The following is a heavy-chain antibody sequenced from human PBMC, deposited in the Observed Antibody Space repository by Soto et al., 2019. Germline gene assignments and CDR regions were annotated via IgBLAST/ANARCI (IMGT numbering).Heavy chain of an antibody. J-gene: IGHJ4*02. V-gene: IGHV4-31*03. D-gene: IGHD2-2*01. Sequence: SETLSLTCTASGGSISSGGYYWSWIRQHPGKGLEWIGYIYYSGSTYYNPSLKSRVTISVDTSKNQFSLKLSSVTAADTAVYYCARDPRYCSSTSCPESYWGQGTLVTVSS. CDR2: IYYSGST. CDR1: GGSISSGGYY. CDR3: ARDPRYCSSTSCPESY.